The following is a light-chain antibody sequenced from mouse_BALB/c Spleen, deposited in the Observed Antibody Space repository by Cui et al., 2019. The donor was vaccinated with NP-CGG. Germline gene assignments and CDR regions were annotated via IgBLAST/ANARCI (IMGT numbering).Light chain of an antibody. V-gene: IGLV1*01. CDR3: ALWYSNHWV. J-gene: IGLJ1*01. CDR2: GTN. CDR1: TGAVTTSNY. Sequence: VVTQESALTTSPGETVTLTCRSSTGAVTTSNYANWVQEKPDHLFTGLIGGTNNRAPGVPARFSGSLIGDKAALTITGAQTDDEAIYFCALWYSNHWVFGGGTKLTVL.